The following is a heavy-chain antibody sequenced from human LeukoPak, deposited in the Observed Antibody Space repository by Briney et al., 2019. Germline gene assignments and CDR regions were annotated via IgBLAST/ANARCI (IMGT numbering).Heavy chain of an antibody. CDR2: IFSSGNT. CDR1: GASINSGNDY. V-gene: IGHV4-61*09. J-gene: IGHJ4*02. CDR3: ARGIRYCNIGVWPWGYVFEY. D-gene: IGHD2-8*01. Sequence: SQTLSLTCSVSGASINSGNDYWTWIRQPAGKGLEWIGHIFSSGNTDYRASLKSRVTISVHPSKNEFSLSLNSVTAADTAVYYCARGIRYCNIGVWPWGYVFEYWGQGALVTVSS.